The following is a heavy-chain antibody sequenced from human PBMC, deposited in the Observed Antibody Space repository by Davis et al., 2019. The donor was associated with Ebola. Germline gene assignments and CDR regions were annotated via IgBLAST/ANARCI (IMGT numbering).Heavy chain of an antibody. Sequence: SAKVSCKASGGTFSSYAISWVRQAPGQGLEWMGRIIPILGIANYAQKFQGRVTITADKSTSTAYMELSSLRSEDTAVYYCARGGYCSGGSCYNYYYYYGLDVWGQGTTVTVSS. CDR3: ARGGYCSGGSCYNYYYYYGLDV. V-gene: IGHV1-69*04. D-gene: IGHD2-15*01. CDR1: GGTFSSYA. J-gene: IGHJ6*02. CDR2: IIPILGIA.